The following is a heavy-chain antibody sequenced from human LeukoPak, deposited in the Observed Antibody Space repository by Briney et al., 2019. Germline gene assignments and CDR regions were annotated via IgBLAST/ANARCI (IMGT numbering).Heavy chain of an antibody. D-gene: IGHD3-22*01. Sequence: SETLSLTCTVSGDSISNYYWTWIRQPPGKGLEWIGEINHSGSANYNPSLKSRVTISVDTSKNQFSLKLSSVTAADTAVYYCARELNDSSGYLDYWGQGTLVTVSS. J-gene: IGHJ4*02. CDR3: ARELNDSSGYLDY. CDR1: GDSISNYY. CDR2: INHSGSA. V-gene: IGHV4-34*01.